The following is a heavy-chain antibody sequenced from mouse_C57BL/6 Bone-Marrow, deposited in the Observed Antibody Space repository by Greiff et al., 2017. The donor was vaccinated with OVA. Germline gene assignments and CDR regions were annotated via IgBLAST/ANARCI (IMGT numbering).Heavy chain of an antibody. CDR3: ARHLYYGNSWFAY. D-gene: IGHD2-1*01. V-gene: IGHV5-12*01. Sequence: EVQVVESGGGLVQPGGSLKLSCAASGFTFSDYYMYWVRQTPEKRLEWVAYISNGGGSTYYPDTVKGRFTISRDNAKNTLYLQMSRLKSEDTAMYYCARHLYYGNSWFAYWGQGTLVTVSA. CDR1: GFTFSDYY. CDR2: ISNGGGST. J-gene: IGHJ3*01.